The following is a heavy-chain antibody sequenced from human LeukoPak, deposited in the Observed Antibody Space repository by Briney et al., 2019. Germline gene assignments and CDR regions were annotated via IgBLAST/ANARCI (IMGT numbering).Heavy chain of an antibody. CDR3: ARAENSGSGGLDP. D-gene: IGHD2-15*01. V-gene: IGHV3-21*01. CDR1: GFTFSNYN. CDR2: ISSSSSYI. J-gene: IGHJ5*02. Sequence: PGGSLRLSCAASGFTFSNYNMNWVRQAPGKGLEWVSSISSSSSYIYYADSVKGRFTISRGNAKSSLSLQMNSLRAEDTAVYYCARAENSGSGGLDPWGQGTLVTVSS.